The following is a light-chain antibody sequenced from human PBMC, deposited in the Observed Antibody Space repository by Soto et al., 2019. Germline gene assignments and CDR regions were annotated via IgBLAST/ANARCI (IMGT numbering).Light chain of an antibody. CDR3: QQYDSSWT. CDR1: QSVSSY. J-gene: IGKJ1*01. Sequence: DIVLTQSPGTLSLSPGETATLSCRASQSVSSYLAWYQQKPGQAPRLLIYGASIRATGIPDRFSGSGSGAYFALTISRLEPEDFAVYYCQQYDSSWTFGQGTKVEIK. CDR2: GAS. V-gene: IGKV3-20*01.